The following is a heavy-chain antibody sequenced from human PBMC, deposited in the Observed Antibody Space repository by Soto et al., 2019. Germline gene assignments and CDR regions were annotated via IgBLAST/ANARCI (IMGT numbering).Heavy chain of an antibody. CDR1: GFTFSDYY. Sequence: PGGSLRLSCAASGFTFSDYYMSWIRQNAGKGLEWVSYLTPSGHATVYADSVRGRFTISRDNSRKTLYLQMNSLRPEDTAVYYCVKDRSDTWSFDYWGQGTLVTVSS. D-gene: IGHD2-8*02. J-gene: IGHJ4*02. CDR2: LTPSGHAT. CDR3: VKDRSDTWSFDY. V-gene: IGHV3-11*04.